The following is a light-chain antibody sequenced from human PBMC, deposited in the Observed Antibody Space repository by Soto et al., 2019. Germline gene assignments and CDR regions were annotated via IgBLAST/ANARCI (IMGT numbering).Light chain of an antibody. CDR1: QSVSSSY. CDR3: QQYGPSPALT. J-gene: IGKJ4*01. Sequence: EIVLTQSPGTLSLYRGERATLSCRASQSVSSSYLAWYQQKPGQAPRLLIYGASSRATGIPDRFSGSGSGTDFTLTISRLEPEDFAVYHCQQYGPSPALTFGGGTKVEIK. CDR2: GAS. V-gene: IGKV3-20*01.